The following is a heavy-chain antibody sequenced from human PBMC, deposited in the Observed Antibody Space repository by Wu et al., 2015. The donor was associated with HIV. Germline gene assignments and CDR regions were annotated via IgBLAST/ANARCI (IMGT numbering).Heavy chain of an antibody. CDR1: GGTFSNYT. Sequence: QVQLVQSGAEVKKPGSSVKVSCKASGGTFSNYTLSWLRQAPGQGLEWLGRIMPLFDSINSPQRFQGRLTITADDSTGMAYIELTNLRSEDTATYYCARDIVKVTLGPYVLFLTIWGQGTRVTVSS. CDR2: IMPLFDSI. CDR3: ARDIVKVTLGPYVLFLTI. V-gene: IGHV1-69*13. J-gene: IGHJ3*02. D-gene: IGHD3-9*01.